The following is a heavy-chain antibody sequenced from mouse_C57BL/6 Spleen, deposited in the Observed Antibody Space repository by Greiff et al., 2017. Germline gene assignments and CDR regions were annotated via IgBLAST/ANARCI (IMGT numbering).Heavy chain of an antibody. J-gene: IGHJ2*01. CDR3: ARHSLGGYGYFGC. Sequence: DVMLVESGGGLVKPGGSLKLSCAASGFTFSDYGMHWVRQAPEKGLEWVAYISSGSSTIYYADTVKGRFTISRDNAKNTLFLQMTSLRSEDTAMYYCARHSLGGYGYFGCWGQGTTLTVSS. V-gene: IGHV5-17*01. D-gene: IGHD1-1*01. CDR1: GFTFSDYG. CDR2: ISSGSSTI.